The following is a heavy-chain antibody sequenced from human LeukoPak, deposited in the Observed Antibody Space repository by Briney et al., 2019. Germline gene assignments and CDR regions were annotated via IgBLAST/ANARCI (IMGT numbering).Heavy chain of an antibody. CDR1: GYSISSGYY. D-gene: IGHD3-10*01. J-gene: IGHJ5*02. CDR2: IYHSGST. Sequence: SENLSLTCTVSGYSISSGYYWGWIRQPPGKGLEWIGSIYHSGSTYYNPSLKSRVTISVDTSKNQFSLKLGSVTAADTAVYYCARDQELRGPQFDSLIPGIWFDPWGQGTLVTVSS. V-gene: IGHV4-38-2*02. CDR3: ARDQELRGPQFDSLIPGIWFDP.